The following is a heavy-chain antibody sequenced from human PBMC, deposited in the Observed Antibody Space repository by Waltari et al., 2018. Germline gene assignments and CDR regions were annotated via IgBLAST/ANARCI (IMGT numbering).Heavy chain of an antibody. Sequence: QVQLQESGPGLVKPSETLSLTCTVSGGSISSHYWSWIRPPPGKGLEWIGYIYYSGSTNDNPALKSRVTISVDTSKNQFSQKLSSVTAADTAVYYCARGFGYDSSGYFPTGDYWGQGTLVTVSS. CDR2: IYYSGST. D-gene: IGHD3-22*01. J-gene: IGHJ4*02. CDR1: GGSISSHY. V-gene: IGHV4-59*11. CDR3: ARGFGYDSSGYFPTGDY.